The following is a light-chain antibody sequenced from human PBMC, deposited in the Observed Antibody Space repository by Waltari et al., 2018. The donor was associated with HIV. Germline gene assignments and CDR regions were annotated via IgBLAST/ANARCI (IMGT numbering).Light chain of an antibody. CDR2: DGV. J-gene: IGKJ2*01. Sequence: VTITCQATQDIKRNLNWYQQKPGKAPRLMVYDGVRLEEGVTSRFSGSGSGTDYSLTIDDLQPEDIGIYYCVQYDNLPYSFGRGTKVEVK. CDR3: VQYDNLPYS. V-gene: IGKV1-33*01. CDR1: QDIKRN.